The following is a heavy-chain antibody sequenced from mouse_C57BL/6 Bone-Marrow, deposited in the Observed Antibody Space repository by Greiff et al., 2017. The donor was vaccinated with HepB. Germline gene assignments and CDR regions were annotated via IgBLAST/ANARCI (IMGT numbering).Heavy chain of an antibody. Sequence: DVMLVESGGGLVKPGGSLKLSCAASGFTFSSYAMSWVRQTPVKRLEWVATIRDGGSYTYYPDNVKGRFTISRDNAKNNLYLQMSHLKSEDTAMYYCARDRYKGGYYFDYWGQGTTLTVSS. CDR2: IRDGGSYT. CDR3: ARDRYKGGYYFDY. J-gene: IGHJ2*01. V-gene: IGHV5-4*01. CDR1: GFTFSSYA. D-gene: IGHD1-3*01.